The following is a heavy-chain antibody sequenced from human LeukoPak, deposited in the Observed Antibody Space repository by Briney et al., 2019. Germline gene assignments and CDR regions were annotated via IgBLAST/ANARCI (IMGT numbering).Heavy chain of an antibody. V-gene: IGHV6-1*01. CDR2: TYYRSKWYN. D-gene: IGHD3-10*01. CDR1: GDSVSSNSAA. Sequence: SQTLSLTCALSGDSVSSNSAAWNWIRQSPSRGLEWLGRTYYRSKWYNDYAVSVKIRITINPDTSKNQFSLQLNSVTPEDTAVYYCARGITMARGGNQYNWFDPWGQGTLVTVSS. J-gene: IGHJ5*02. CDR3: ARGITMARGGNQYNWFDP.